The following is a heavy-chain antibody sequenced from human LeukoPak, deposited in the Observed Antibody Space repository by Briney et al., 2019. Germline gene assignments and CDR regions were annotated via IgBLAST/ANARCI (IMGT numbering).Heavy chain of an antibody. CDR1: GGSINSYY. D-gene: IGHD4-23*01. J-gene: IGHJ4*02. CDR2: IYSSGST. Sequence: SETLSLTCTVSGGSINSYYWSWIRQPAGKGLAWIGRIYSSGSTNCNPSLKSRVSMSVGTSKNQFSLKLTSVTAADTAVYYCARGGKATVVTMWGQGILVTVSS. CDR3: ARGGKATVVTM. V-gene: IGHV4-4*07.